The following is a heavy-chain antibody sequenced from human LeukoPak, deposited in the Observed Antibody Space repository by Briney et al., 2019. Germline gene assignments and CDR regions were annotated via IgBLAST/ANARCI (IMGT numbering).Heavy chain of an antibody. CDR2: ISGSGHTT. CDR3: AKDTPRPPSY. Sequence: GGSLRLSCVASGFTFSSYVMSWVRQAPGKGLEWVSGISGSGHTTYSADSVKGRFTISRDNSKNTLFLLMNSLRADDTAVYYCAKDTPRPPSYWGQGTLVTVSS. J-gene: IGHJ4*02. V-gene: IGHV3-23*01. CDR1: GFTFSSYV.